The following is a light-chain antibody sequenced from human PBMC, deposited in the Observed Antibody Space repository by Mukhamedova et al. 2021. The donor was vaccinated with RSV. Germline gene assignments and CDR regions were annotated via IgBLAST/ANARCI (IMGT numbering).Light chain of an antibody. CDR1: NVGTKG. CDR3: QVWEVNSDHWL. J-gene: IGLJ3*02. CDR2: GDS. V-gene: IGLV3-21*02. Sequence: ATITCWGYNVGTKGVNWYQQKPGQAPVLVVYGDSDRPPGIPERFSGSNSGGAATLTITWIEGGDAADYYCQVWEVNSDHWLFGGGT.